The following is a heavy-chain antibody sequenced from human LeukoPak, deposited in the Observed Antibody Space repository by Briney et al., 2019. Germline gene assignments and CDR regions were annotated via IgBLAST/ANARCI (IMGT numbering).Heavy chain of an antibody. V-gene: IGHV3-33*01. CDR3: AREYPPRYYYDSSGYLDY. J-gene: IGHJ4*02. Sequence: PGRSLRLSCAASGFTFSSYGMHWVRQAPGKGLEWVAVIWYDGSNKYYADSVKGRFTISRDNSKNTLYPQMNSLRAEDTAVYYCAREYPPRYYYDSSGYLDYWGQGTLVTVSS. CDR2: IWYDGSNK. CDR1: GFTFSSYG. D-gene: IGHD3-22*01.